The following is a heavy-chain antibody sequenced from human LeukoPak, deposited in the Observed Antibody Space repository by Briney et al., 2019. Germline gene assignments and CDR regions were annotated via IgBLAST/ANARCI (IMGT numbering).Heavy chain of an antibody. D-gene: IGHD5-18*01. V-gene: IGHV3-48*01. CDR1: GFTLSGYS. CDR2: ISSSSSTI. Sequence: GGSLRLSCAASGFTLSGYSMNWVRQAPGKGLEWVSYISSSSSTIYYADSVKGRFTISRDNAKNSLYLQMNSLRAEDTAVYYCARQLGYSYGKLDYWGQGTLVTVSS. J-gene: IGHJ4*02. CDR3: ARQLGYSYGKLDY.